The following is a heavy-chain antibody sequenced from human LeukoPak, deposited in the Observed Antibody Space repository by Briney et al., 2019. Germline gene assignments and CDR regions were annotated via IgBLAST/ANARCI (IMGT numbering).Heavy chain of an antibody. CDR1: GFTFSSYG. D-gene: IGHD2-15*01. CDR2: ISYDGSNK. J-gene: IGHJ6*02. Sequence: GRSLRLSCAASGFTFSSYGMHWVRQAPGKGLEWVAVISYDGSNKYYADSVKGRFTIPRDNSKNTLYLQMNSLRAEDTAVYYCAKYSSLPPYYYYGMDVWGQGTTVTVSS. CDR3: AKYSSLPPYYYYGMDV. V-gene: IGHV3-30*18.